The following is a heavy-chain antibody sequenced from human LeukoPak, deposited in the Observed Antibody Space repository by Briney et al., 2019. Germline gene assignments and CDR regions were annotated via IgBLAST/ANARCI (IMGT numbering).Heavy chain of an antibody. CDR1: GFTFSSYA. CDR2: ISGSGDST. V-gene: IGHV3-23*01. CDR3: ARTTYESEAFHI. J-gene: IGHJ3*02. D-gene: IGHD1-7*01. Sequence: PGGSLRLSCAASGFTFSSYAMSWVRQAPGKGLEWVSGISGSGDSTYSADSVKGRFTISRDNSKNTLYLRMNSLRAEDTAVYFCARTTYESEAFHIWGQGAMVTVSS.